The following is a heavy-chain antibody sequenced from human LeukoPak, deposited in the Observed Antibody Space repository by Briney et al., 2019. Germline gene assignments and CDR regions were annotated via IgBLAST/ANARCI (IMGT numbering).Heavy chain of an antibody. CDR1: CGSISSSTYY. D-gene: IGHD3-16*01. Sequence: SETLSHTCTVSCGSISSSTYYWGWTRRPPGKGLELIGSIYYSGSTYYNTSLKSRVTVSVDTSKNQFSLNLSSVTAADTAVYYCVRGSTLRHYQYWGQGTLVTVSS. V-gene: IGHV4-39*01. CDR3: VRGSTLRHYQY. CDR2: IYYSGST. J-gene: IGHJ4*02.